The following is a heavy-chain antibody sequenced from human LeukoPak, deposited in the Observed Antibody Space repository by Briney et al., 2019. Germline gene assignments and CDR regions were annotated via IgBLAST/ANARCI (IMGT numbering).Heavy chain of an antibody. D-gene: IGHD3-22*01. CDR3: AREGYYYDSSGYYNLFDY. CDR1: GDSVSSNSAA. V-gene: IGHV6-1*01. Sequence: SQTLSLTCAISGDSVSSNSAAWNWIRQSPSRGLEWLGRTYYRSKWYNDYAVSVKSRITINPDTSKNQFSLQPNSVTPEDTAVYYCAREGYYYDSSGYYNLFDYWGQATLVTVSS. J-gene: IGHJ4*02. CDR2: TYYRSKWYN.